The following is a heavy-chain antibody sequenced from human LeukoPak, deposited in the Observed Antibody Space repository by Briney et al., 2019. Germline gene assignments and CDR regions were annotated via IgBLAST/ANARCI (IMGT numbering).Heavy chain of an antibody. CDR3: ARKGVFCSSTSCYRAEFDY. V-gene: IGHV3-21*01. J-gene: IGHJ4*02. CDR2: ISGGSSYI. Sequence: GGSLRLSCAASGFTLSSYWMSWVRQAPGKGLEWVSSISGGSSYIYYADSVKGRFTISRDNAKNSLYLQMNSLTAEDTAVYYCARKGVFCSSTSCYRAEFDYWGQGTLVTVSS. D-gene: IGHD2-2*02. CDR1: GFTLSSYW.